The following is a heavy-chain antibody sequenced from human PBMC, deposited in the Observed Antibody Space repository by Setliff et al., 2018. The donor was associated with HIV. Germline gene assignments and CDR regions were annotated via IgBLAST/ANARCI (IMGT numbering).Heavy chain of an antibody. Sequence: SETLSLTCTVSGGSITSHYWAWIRQPQGKGLEWIGYIYYSGTTHYNPSLKSRLAMSVDTSKNKFFLKLNSLTAADTAVYYCSLQHGRPMRWFDPWGPGTLVTVSS. CDR2: IYYSGTT. V-gene: IGHV4-59*04. D-gene: IGHD2-2*01. CDR1: GGSITSHY. J-gene: IGHJ5*02. CDR3: SLQHGRPMRWFDP.